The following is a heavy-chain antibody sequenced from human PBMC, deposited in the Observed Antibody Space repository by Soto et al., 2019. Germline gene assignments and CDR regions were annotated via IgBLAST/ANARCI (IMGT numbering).Heavy chain of an antibody. CDR1: GFTFSSYS. CDR2: ISSSSNYI. D-gene: IGHD6-19*01. CDR3: VRMLEIAVGGPSYFDY. V-gene: IGHV3-21*06. J-gene: IGHJ4*02. Sequence: GGSLRLSCAASGFTFSSYSMNWVRQAPGKGLEWVSSISSSSNYIYYADSVKGRFTISRDNAKNSLYLQMISLRAEDTSIYYCVRMLEIAVGGPSYFDYWGQGTLVTVSS.